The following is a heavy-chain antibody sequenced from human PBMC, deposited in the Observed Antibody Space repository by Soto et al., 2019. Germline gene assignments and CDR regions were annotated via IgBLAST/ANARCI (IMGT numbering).Heavy chain of an antibody. V-gene: IGHV4-59*08. CDR1: GGSISSYY. D-gene: IGHD3-10*01. J-gene: IGHJ4*02. CDR3: AGGTLLWFGELLR. Sequence: SETLSLTCTVSGGSISSYYWSWIRQPPGKGLEWIGYIYYSGSTNYNPSLKSRVTISVDTSKNQFSLKLSSVTAADTAVYYCAGGTLLWFGELLRWGQGTLVTVSS. CDR2: IYYSGST.